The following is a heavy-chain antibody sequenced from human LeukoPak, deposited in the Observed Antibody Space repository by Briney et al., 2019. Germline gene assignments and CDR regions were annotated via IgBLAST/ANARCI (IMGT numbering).Heavy chain of an antibody. V-gene: IGHV4-59*08. Sequence: SETLSLTCTVSGAPLNNYYWNWVRQPPGKELEWIGNVDYSGSTRYNPSLKSRATMSLDSSKNQFSLRLTSVTAADMAVYYCANYHDYSNFQGAYYLDYWGQGTLVTVSS. J-gene: IGHJ4*02. CDR1: GAPLNNYY. CDR3: ANYHDYSNFQGAYYLDY. CDR2: VDYSGST. D-gene: IGHD4-11*01.